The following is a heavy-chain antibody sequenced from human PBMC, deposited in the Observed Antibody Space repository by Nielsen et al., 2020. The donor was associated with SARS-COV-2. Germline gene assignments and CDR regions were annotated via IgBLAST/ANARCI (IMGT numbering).Heavy chain of an antibody. D-gene: IGHD3-22*01. Sequence: GGSLRLSCAASGFNVSSNYMSWVRQAPGKGLECVSVIYSGGSTYYADSVKGRFTISRDNSKSTLYLQLNSLRVDDTAIYYCAKEKDSSGWFDYWGQGTLVTVSS. CDR1: GFNVSSNY. CDR2: IYSGGST. V-gene: IGHV3-53*01. J-gene: IGHJ4*02. CDR3: AKEKDSSGWFDY.